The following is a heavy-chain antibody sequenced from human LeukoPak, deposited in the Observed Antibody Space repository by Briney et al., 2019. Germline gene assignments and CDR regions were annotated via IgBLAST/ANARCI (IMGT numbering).Heavy chain of an antibody. D-gene: IGHD3-10*01. CDR2: IYYSGST. CDR1: GGSISSYY. J-gene: IGHJ4*02. CDR3: AREARLGSGSYYLFDY. V-gene: IGHV4-59*01. Sequence: SETLSLTCTVSGGSISSYYWSWIRQPPGKGLEWIGYIYYSGSTNYNPSLKSRVTMSVDTSKNQFSLKLSSVTAADTAVYYCAREARLGSGSYYLFDYWGQGTLVTVSS.